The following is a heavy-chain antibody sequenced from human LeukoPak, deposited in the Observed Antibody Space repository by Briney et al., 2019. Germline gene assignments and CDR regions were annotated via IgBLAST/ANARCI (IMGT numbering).Heavy chain of an antibody. CDR2: INGGGSEK. D-gene: IGHD6-19*01. V-gene: IGHV3-7*03. CDR3: AISPMAGPPGY. J-gene: IGHJ4*02. Sequence: GGSLRLCCAASGFTFRMFWASGVRQAPGKGGGWVANINGGGSEKHYVDAVRCRCTISRDNAKNALYLQMNSLRDADTAVYYCAISPMAGPPGYWGQGTLVTVSS. CDR1: GFTFRMFW.